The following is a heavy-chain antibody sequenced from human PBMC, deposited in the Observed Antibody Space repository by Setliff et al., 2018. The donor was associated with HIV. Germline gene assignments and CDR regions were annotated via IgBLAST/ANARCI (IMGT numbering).Heavy chain of an antibody. CDR2: VYHSGGT. Sequence: SETLSLTCSVSGGSISSSSDYWAWIRQPPGKGLEWIGNVYHSGGTDYNPSLRSRVSISVDTSTNQFSLSLASVTAADTAVYYCTRRFEKWLAFDYWGQGTLVTVSS. CDR1: GGSISSSSDY. V-gene: IGHV4-39*01. D-gene: IGHD6-19*01. J-gene: IGHJ4*02. CDR3: TRRFEKWLAFDY.